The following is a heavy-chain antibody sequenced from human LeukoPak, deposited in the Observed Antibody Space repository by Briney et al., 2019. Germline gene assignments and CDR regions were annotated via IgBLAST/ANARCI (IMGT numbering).Heavy chain of an antibody. CDR2: ISSSSSYI. J-gene: IGHJ5*02. Sequence: GGSLRLSCAASGFTFSSYSMNWVRQAPGKGLEWVSSISSSSSYIYYADSVKGRFTISRDNAKNSLYLQMNSLRAEDTAVYYCARLRGGGSNRVVDPWGQGTLVTVSS. CDR1: GFTFSSYS. V-gene: IGHV3-21*01. D-gene: IGHD2-15*01. CDR3: ARLRGGGSNRVVDP.